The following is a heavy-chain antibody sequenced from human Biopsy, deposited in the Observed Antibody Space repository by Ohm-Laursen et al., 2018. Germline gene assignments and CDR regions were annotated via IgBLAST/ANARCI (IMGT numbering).Heavy chain of an antibody. CDR2: IWYDGSIE. CDR1: GFTFNKHA. Sequence: SLRLSCAAFGFTFNKHAMNWARQAPGKGLEWVAVIWYDGSIEYYVDSVKGRFTISRDNYKNILYLQMNSLRVEDTAVYYCARDRLLYQYDSSGSDIWGQGTVVTVSS. D-gene: IGHD3-22*01. J-gene: IGHJ3*02. V-gene: IGHV3-33*01. CDR3: ARDRLLYQYDSSGSDI.